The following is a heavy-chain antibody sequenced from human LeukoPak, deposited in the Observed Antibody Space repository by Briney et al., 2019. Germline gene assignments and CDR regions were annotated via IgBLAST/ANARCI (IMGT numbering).Heavy chain of an antibody. CDR2: IYYSGST. CDR3: ARSPAAISFGFDP. CDR1: GGSISSGAYY. D-gene: IGHD2-2*01. V-gene: IGHV4-31*03. Sequence: PWETLSLTCTVSGGSISSGAYYWSWIRQHPGKGLEWIGCIYYSGSTYYSPSLKSRVTISVDTSKNQFSLKLSSVTAADTAVYYCARSPAAISFGFDPWGQGTLVTVSS. J-gene: IGHJ5*02.